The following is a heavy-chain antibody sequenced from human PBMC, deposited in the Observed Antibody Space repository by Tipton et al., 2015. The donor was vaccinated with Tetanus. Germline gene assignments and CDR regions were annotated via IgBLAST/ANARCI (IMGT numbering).Heavy chain of an antibody. Sequence: GLVKPSETLSLTCTVSGGSISSYYWSWIRQPPGKGLEWIGYIYYSGSTNYNPSLKSRVTISVDTSKNQFSLKLSSVTAADTAVYYCARDRSNAQPWFDPWGQGTLVTVSS. D-gene: IGHD1-26*01. CDR1: GGSISSYY. V-gene: IGHV4-59*01. CDR3: ARDRSNAQPWFDP. CDR2: IYYSGST. J-gene: IGHJ5*02.